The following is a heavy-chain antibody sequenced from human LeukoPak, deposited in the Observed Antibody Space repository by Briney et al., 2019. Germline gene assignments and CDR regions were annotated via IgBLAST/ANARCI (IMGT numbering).Heavy chain of an antibody. D-gene: IGHD3-9*01. J-gene: IGHJ4*02. CDR1: GYTFTSYA. CDR2: IRGDNGNT. Sequence: ASVKVSCKASGYTFTSYAMHWVRQAPGQGLEWVGWIRGDNGNTNYAQKFQGRVTMTTETSTSTAYMELGSLGSDETAVYYCARVDLLTGYYFFDYWGQGTLVTVSS. V-gene: IGHV1-18*01. CDR3: ARVDLLTGYYFFDY.